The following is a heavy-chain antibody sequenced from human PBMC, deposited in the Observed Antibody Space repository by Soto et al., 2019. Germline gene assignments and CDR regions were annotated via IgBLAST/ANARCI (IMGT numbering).Heavy chain of an antibody. CDR2: ISGGADST. J-gene: IGHJ4*02. CDR1: GFTFSSYA. Sequence: GGSLRLSCAASGFTFSSYAMSWVRQAPGKGLEWVSTISGGADSTYYADSVKGRFTISRDNAKNSLYLQMNSLRDEDTAVYYCASSVGPLNHWGQGTLVTVSS. V-gene: IGHV3-23*01. CDR3: ASSVGPLNH. D-gene: IGHD1-26*01.